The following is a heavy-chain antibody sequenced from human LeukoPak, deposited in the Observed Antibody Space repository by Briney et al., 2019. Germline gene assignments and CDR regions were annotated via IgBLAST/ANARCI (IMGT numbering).Heavy chain of an antibody. D-gene: IGHD4-17*01. Sequence: GGSLRLSCAASGFTFSSYAMSWVRQAPGKGLEWVSAISGSGGSTYYADSVKGRFTISRDNSKNTLYLQMNRLRSDDTAVYYCARDVTTVSFDYWGQGTLVTVSS. CDR2: ISGSGGST. CDR1: GFTFSSYA. V-gene: IGHV3-23*01. CDR3: ARDVTTVSFDY. J-gene: IGHJ4*02.